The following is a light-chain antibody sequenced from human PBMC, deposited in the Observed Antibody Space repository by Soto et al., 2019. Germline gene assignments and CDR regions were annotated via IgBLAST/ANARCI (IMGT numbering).Light chain of an antibody. Sequence: DIVLTQSPGTLSLSPGERATLSCRASQTVSSTYLGWYQQKPGQAPRLLIYGASSRATGIPDRFSGSGSGTDFTLTINRQEPEDFAVYYCRQYGSSPPMYTFGQGTKLEIK. J-gene: IGKJ2*01. CDR1: QTVSSTY. CDR2: GAS. CDR3: RQYGSSPPMYT. V-gene: IGKV3-20*01.